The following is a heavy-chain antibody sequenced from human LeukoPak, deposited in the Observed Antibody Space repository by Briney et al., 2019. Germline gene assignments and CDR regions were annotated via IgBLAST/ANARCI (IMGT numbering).Heavy chain of an antibody. CDR1: GYTFTNYD. Sequence: ASVKVSCKASGYTFTNYDINWVRQATGQGPEWMGWMNPKSGNTGYAQKFQGRVTMTRNISISTAYMELSSLRSDDTAVYYCARDQDIVVVVAALRQREMGGFDPWGQGTLVTVSS. CDR2: MNPKSGNT. V-gene: IGHV1-8*01. D-gene: IGHD2-15*01. J-gene: IGHJ5*02. CDR3: ARDQDIVVVVAALRQREMGGFDP.